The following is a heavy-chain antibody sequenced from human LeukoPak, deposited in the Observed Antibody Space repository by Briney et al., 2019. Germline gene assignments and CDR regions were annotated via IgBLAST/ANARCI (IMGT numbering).Heavy chain of an antibody. CDR3: ARVAGALNNAFDI. J-gene: IGHJ3*02. CDR1: GGTFNSYA. Sequence: SVKVSCKASGGTFNSYAISWVRQAPGQGLEWMGGIIPIFGTANYAQKFQGRVTITADESTSTAYMELSSLRSGDTAVYYCARVAGALNNAFDIWGQGTMVTASS. CDR2: IIPIFGTA. D-gene: IGHD1-26*01. V-gene: IGHV1-69*13.